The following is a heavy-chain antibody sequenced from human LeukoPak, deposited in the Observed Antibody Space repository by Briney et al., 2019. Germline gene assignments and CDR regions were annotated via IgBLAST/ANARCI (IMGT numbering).Heavy chain of an antibody. J-gene: IGHJ5*02. CDR1: GYTFTSYG. CDR2: MNPNSGNT. CDR3: ARQPRSITIFGAVIPNWFDP. D-gene: IGHD3-3*01. Sequence: ASVKVSCKASGYTFTSYGINWVRQATGQGLEWMGWMNPNSGNTGYAQKFQGRVTITRNTSISTAYMELSSLRSEDTAVYYCARQPRSITIFGAVIPNWFDPWGQGTLVTVSS. V-gene: IGHV1-8*03.